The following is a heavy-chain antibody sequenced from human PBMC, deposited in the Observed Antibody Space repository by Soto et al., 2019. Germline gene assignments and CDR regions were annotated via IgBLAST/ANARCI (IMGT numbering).Heavy chain of an antibody. V-gene: IGHV3-23*01. CDR2: ISGSGGST. CDR1: GFTFFSYA. CDR3: ATPIGKEHCGGGSCYWGGDY. J-gene: IGHJ4*02. Sequence: EVQLLESGGGLVQPGGSLRLSCAASGFTFFSYAMTWVRQAPGRGLEWVSGISGSGGSTDYADSVKGRFTISRDNSKNRLYLQMNSLRAEDTAVYFCATPIGKEHCGGGSCYWGGDYWGQGTLVTVSS. D-gene: IGHD2-15*01.